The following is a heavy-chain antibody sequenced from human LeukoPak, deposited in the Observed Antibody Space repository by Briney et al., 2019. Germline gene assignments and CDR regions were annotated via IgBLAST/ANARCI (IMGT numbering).Heavy chain of an antibody. CDR3: ARTRSQLLRPSVY. CDR2: INHSGST. Sequence: SETLSLTCAVYGGSFSGYYWSWLRQPPGKGLEWIGEINHSGSTNYNPSLKSRVTISVDTSKHQFSLKLSSVTAAATAVYYCARTRSQLLRPSVYWGQGNLVTVSS. D-gene: IGHD2-2*01. CDR1: GGSFSGYY. V-gene: IGHV4-34*01. J-gene: IGHJ4*02.